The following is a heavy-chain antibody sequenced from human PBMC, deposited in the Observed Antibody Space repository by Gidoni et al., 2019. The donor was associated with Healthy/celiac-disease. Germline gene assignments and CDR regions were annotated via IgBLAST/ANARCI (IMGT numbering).Heavy chain of an antibody. V-gene: IGHV4-38-2*02. CDR3: ARVVSSSWYYFDY. CDR2: IYHSGST. D-gene: IGHD6-13*01. CDR1: GYSIHSGYY. Sequence: QVQLQESGPGLVKPSETLSLTCTVSGYSIHSGYYWGWIRQPPGKGLEWIGSIYHSGSTYYNPSLKSRVTISVDTSKNQFSLKLSSVTAADTAVYYCARVVSSSWYYFDYWGQGTLVTVSS. J-gene: IGHJ4*02.